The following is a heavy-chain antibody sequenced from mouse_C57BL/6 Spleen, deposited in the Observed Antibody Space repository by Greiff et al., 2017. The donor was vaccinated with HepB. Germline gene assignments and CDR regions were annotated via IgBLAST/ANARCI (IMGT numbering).Heavy chain of an antibody. J-gene: IGHJ2*01. CDR2: INPNNGGT. CDR3: ARNGYYFDS. CDR1: GYTFTDYY. D-gene: IGHD2-2*01. V-gene: IGHV1-26*01. Sequence: EVQLQQSGPELVKPGASVKISCKASGYTFTDYYMNWVKQSHGKSLEWIGDINPNNGGTSYNQKFKGKATLTVDKSSSTAYMGLRSLTSEDSAVYYCARNGYYFDSWGQGTTLTVSS.